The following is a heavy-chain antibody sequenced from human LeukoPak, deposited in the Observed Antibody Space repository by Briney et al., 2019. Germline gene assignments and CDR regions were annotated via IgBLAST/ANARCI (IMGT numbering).Heavy chain of an antibody. CDR3: ARDDYGDSGPLFDY. D-gene: IGHD4-17*01. Sequence: GGSLRLSSAASGFTFSSYNMNWVRRAPGQGLEWVSTIRTNGAGTHYADSVRGRFTISRDDSKNTLYLQMDSLRAEDTAVYYCARDDYGDSGPLFDYWGQGTLVTVSS. CDR2: IRTNGAGT. J-gene: IGHJ4*02. V-gene: IGHV3-23*01. CDR1: GFTFSSYN.